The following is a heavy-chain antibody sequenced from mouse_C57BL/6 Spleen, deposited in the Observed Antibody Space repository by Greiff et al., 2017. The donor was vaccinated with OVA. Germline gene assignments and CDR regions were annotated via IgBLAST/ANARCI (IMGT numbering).Heavy chain of an antibody. D-gene: IGHD1-1*01. V-gene: IGHV1-72*01. CDR2: IDPNSGGT. CDR3: AGYCYGSSNYFDY. Sequence: VQLQQPGAELVKPGASVKLSCKASGYTFTSYWMHWVKQRPGRGLEWIGRIDPNSGGTKYNEKFKSKATLTVDTPSSTAYMKLSILTTKDSAVDYCAGYCYGSSNYFDYWGQGTTLTVSS. CDR1: GYTFTSYW. J-gene: IGHJ2*01.